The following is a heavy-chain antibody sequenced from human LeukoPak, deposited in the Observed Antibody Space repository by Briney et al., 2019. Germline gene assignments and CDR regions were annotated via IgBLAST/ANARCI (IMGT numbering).Heavy chain of an antibody. CDR1: GGSISGGNYY. CDR3: AKLELYPTGDDY. Sequence: SETLSLTCTVSGGSISGGNYYWGWIRQPPGGGLEWIGSIYYSGTTHYNPSLKSRVTISVDTSKNQFSLKLNSVLAADTAVYYCAKLELYPTGDDYWGQGTLVTVSS. J-gene: IGHJ4*02. V-gene: IGHV4-39*07. CDR2: IYYSGTT. D-gene: IGHD1-7*01.